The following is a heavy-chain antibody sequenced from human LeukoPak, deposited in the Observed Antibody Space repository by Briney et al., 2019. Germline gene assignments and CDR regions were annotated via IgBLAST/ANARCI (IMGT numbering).Heavy chain of an antibody. J-gene: IGHJ4*02. CDR3: ARDFLFPDDIVVVPAAN. Sequence: ASVKVSCKASGYTFTGYYMHWVRQAPGQGLEWMGWINPNSGGTNYAQKFQGRVTMTRDTSISTAYMELSRLRSDDTAVYYCARDFLFPDDIVVVPAANWGQGTLVTVSS. CDR1: GYTFTGYY. CDR2: INPNSGGT. V-gene: IGHV1-2*02. D-gene: IGHD2-2*01.